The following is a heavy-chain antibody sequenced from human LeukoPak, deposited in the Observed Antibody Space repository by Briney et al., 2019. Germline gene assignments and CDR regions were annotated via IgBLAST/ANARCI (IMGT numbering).Heavy chain of an antibody. CDR3: AEVGTVVPAARFDY. CDR2: ISGSGGST. J-gene: IGHJ4*02. V-gene: IGHV3-23*01. CDR1: GFTFSSYA. Sequence: PGGSLRLSCAASGFTFSSYAMSWVRQAPGKGLEWVSAISGSGGSTYYADSVKGRFTISRDNSKNTLYLQMNSLRAEDTAVYYCAEVGTVVPAARFDYWGQGTLVTVSS. D-gene: IGHD2-2*01.